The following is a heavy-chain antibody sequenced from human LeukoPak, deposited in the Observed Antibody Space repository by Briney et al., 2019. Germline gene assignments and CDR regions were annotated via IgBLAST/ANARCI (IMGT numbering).Heavy chain of an antibody. CDR2: INHSGST. CDR1: GESFTVYY. J-gene: IGHJ4*02. V-gene: IGHV4-34*01. Sequence: SETLSLTCAVSGESFTVYYWNWIRHHPGKRLECMGEINHSGSTNYNPSLKSRVTISVDTSKNQLSLTLNSVTSADTAVYYCARAGGIPTLALDLDYWGQGTLVTVSS. D-gene: IGHD6-13*01. CDR3: ARAGGIPTLALDLDY.